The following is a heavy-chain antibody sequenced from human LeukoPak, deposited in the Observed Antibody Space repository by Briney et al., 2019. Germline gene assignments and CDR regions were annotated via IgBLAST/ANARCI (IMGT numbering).Heavy chain of an antibody. CDR3: ARDIGPCGGDCYTDY. J-gene: IGHJ4*02. Sequence: PGGSLRLSCAASGFTFSNYAMSWVRQAPGKGLEWVSAISGSGSNTYYADSVKGRFTISRDNSKNTLYLQMNSLRAEDTAVYYCARDIGPCGGDCYTDYWGQGTLVTVSS. V-gene: IGHV3-23*01. CDR2: ISGSGSNT. CDR1: GFTFSNYA. D-gene: IGHD2-21*02.